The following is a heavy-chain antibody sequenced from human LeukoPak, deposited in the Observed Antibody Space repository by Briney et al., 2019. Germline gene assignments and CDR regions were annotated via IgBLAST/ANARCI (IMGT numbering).Heavy chain of an antibody. J-gene: IGHJ4*02. D-gene: IGHD1-26*01. CDR1: GFTFSGYP. V-gene: IGHV3-30*14. Sequence: GGSLRLSCAASGFTFSGYPIHWVRQAPGKGLEWVAVISYDGSNKYYADSVKGRFTISRDNSKNTLYLQMNSLRAEDTAVYYCARDGGSYLFDYWGQGTLVTVSS. CDR3: ARDGGSYLFDY. CDR2: ISYDGSNK.